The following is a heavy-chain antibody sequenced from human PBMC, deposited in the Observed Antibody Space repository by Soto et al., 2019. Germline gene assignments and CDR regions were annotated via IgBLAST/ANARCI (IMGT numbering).Heavy chain of an antibody. CDR3: ARGQRISGMDV. CDR1: GGSVSSVDYY. D-gene: IGHD2-2*01. Sequence: PSETLSLTCTVSGGSVSSVDYYWSWIRQPPGKGLEWIGYIYYSGSTYYSPSLKSRVTISVDTSKNQFSLKLSSVTAADTAVYYCARGQRISGMDVWGQGTTVTVSS. CDR2: IYYSGST. J-gene: IGHJ6*02. V-gene: IGHV4-30-4*01.